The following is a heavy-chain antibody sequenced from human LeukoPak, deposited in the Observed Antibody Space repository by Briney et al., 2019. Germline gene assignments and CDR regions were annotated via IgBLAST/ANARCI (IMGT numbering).Heavy chain of an antibody. CDR3: VRGLKTPGYSSSWSKYYYYYYMDV. D-gene: IGHD6-13*01. CDR2: TYYRSKWYN. J-gene: IGHJ6*03. CDR1: GDSVSSNSAA. Sequence: SQTLSLTCAISGDSVSSNSAAWNWIRQSPSRGLEWLGRTYYRSKWYNDYAVSVKSRITINPDTSKNQFSLQLNSVTPEDTAVYYCVRGLKTPGYSSSWSKYYYYYYMDVWGKGTTVTVSS. V-gene: IGHV6-1*01.